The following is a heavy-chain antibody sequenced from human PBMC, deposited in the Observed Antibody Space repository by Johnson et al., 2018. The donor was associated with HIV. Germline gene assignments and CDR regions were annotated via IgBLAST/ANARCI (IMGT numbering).Heavy chain of an antibody. Sequence: QVQLVESGGGVVQPGRSLRLSCAASGFTFSSYAMHWVRQAPGKGLEWVAVISYDGSNNYYGDSVKGRFTISRDNSKNTLDLQMNRLRAEDTAVYYCAGGHMVRGVTDAFDIWGQGTMVTVSS. V-gene: IGHV3-30*14. J-gene: IGHJ3*02. D-gene: IGHD3-10*01. CDR2: ISYDGSNN. CDR1: GFTFSSYA. CDR3: AGGHMVRGVTDAFDI.